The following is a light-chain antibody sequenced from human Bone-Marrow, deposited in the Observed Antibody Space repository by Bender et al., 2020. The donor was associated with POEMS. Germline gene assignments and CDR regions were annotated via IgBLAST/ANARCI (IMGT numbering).Light chain of an antibody. V-gene: IGLV2-14*03. J-gene: IGLJ2*01. CDR2: DVN. Sequence: QSALTQPASVSGSPGQSITISCTGTSSDVGNYNYISWYQQHPGEAPKLIMHDVNSRPSGVPDRFSGSKSGNTASLTISGLQAEDEANYYGSPYSSTTTRLFGGGTKRTV. CDR3: SPYSSTTTRL. CDR1: SSDVGNYNY.